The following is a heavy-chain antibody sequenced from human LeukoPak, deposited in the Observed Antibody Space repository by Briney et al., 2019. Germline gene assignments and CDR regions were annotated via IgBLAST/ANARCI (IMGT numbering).Heavy chain of an antibody. CDR2: IKQDGSEK. Sequence: GRSLRLSCAASGFTFSSYWMSWVRQAPGKGLEWVANIKQDGSEKYYVDSVKGRFTISRDNAKNSLYLQMNSLRAEDTAVYYCARESSGVVVPAAIIWFDPWGQGTLVTVSS. J-gene: IGHJ5*02. CDR3: ARESSGVVVPAAIIWFDP. D-gene: IGHD2-2*01. CDR1: GFTFSSYW. V-gene: IGHV3-7*01.